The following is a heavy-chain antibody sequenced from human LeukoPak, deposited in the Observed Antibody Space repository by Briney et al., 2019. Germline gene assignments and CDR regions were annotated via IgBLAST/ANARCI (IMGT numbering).Heavy chain of an antibody. V-gene: IGHV3-21*01. J-gene: IGHJ4*02. CDR1: GFTFSTYS. CDR2: ISSNVNYI. CDR3: ARDGDDGGYFDY. Sequence: GGSLRLSCAASGFTFSTYSMTWVRQAPGKGLEWVSFISSNVNYIYFADSVKGRFTISRDNAKNSLYLQMNSLRAEDTAVYYCARDGDDGGYFDYWGQGTLVTVSS. D-gene: IGHD7-27*01.